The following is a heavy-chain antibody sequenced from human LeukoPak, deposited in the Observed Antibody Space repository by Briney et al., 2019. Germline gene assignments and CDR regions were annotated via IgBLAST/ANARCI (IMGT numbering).Heavy chain of an antibody. J-gene: IGHJ6*03. V-gene: IGHV4-30-4*08. D-gene: IGHD3-10*01. CDR2: IYYSGST. CDR1: GDSISSGHYY. CDR3: ARDPYYYGSGSYYRPYYYYYSYMDV. Sequence: SQTLSLTCTVSGDSISSGHYYGSWSRQPPGKGLEWIVYIYYSGSTYYNPSLKSRATISVDTSKNQFSLKLSSVTAADTAVYYCARDPYYYGSGSYYRPYYYYYSYMDVWGKGTTVTVSS.